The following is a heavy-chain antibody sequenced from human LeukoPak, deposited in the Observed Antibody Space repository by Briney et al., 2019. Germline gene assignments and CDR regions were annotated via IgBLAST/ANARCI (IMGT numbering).Heavy chain of an antibody. V-gene: IGHV1-69*04. CDR2: IIPILGIA. Sequence: SVKVSYKASGGTFSTYAISWVRQAPGQGLEWMGRIIPILGIANYAQKFQGRVTITADKSTSTAYMELSSLRSEDTAVYYCARAHSRGTSSYYFDYWGQGTLVTASP. CDR3: ARAHSRGTSSYYFDY. D-gene: IGHD6-6*01. J-gene: IGHJ4*02. CDR1: GGTFSTYA.